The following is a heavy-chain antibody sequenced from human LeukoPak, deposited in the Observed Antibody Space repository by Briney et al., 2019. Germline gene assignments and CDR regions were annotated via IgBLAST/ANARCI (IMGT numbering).Heavy chain of an antibody. J-gene: IGHJ4*02. CDR1: GFTFSTYA. D-gene: IGHD6-19*01. CDR2: ISGSSAFT. CDR3: AKAVAGGRSFDY. V-gene: IGHV3-23*01. Sequence: GGSLRLSCAASGFTFSTYAMSWVRQTPGQGLEWVSTISGSSAFTYYADSVQGRFTISRDNSKNTVYLQMNSLRAADTAVYYCAKAVAGGRSFDYWGQGALVTVSS.